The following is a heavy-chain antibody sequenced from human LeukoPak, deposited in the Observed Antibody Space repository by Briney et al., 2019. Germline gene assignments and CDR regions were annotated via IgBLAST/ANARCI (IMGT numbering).Heavy chain of an antibody. CDR3: AREKEYQLLSGGVAFDI. D-gene: IGHD2-2*01. CDR1: GFTFSSYS. J-gene: IGHJ3*02. CDR2: ISSSSSYI. V-gene: IGHV3-21*01. Sequence: GGSLRLSCAASGFTFSSYSMNWVRQAPGKGLEWVSSISSSSSYIYYADSVKGRFTISRDNAKNSLYLQMNSLRAEDTAVYYCAREKEYQLLSGGVAFDIWGQGTMVTVSS.